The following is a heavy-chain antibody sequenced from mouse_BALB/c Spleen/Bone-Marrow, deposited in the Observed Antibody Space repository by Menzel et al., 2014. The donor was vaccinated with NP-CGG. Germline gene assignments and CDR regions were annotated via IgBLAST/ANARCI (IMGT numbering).Heavy chain of an antibody. CDR3: SKDGGYDYSYYFDY. V-gene: IGHV5-6-4*01. CDR2: ISSGGHDT. CDR1: GFTFSAYS. Sequence: EVQVVESGGGLVKPGGSLKLSCAASGFTFSAYSVSWVRQTPEKRLEWVATISSGGHDTYYPDSVKGRFTISRDNAKNTLYLQMNGLKSVDSAVYYCSKDGGYDYSYYFDYWGQGTTLTVSS. J-gene: IGHJ2*01. D-gene: IGHD2-4*01.